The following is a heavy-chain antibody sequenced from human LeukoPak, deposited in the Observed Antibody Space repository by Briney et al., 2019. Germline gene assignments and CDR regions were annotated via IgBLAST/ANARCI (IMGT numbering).Heavy chain of an antibody. CDR2: ISSSSSYI. CDR1: GGSLSSSS. V-gene: IGHV3-21*01. Sequence: ETLSLTCTVSGGSLSSSSYYWGWIRQAPGKGLEWVSSISSSSSYIYYADSVKGRFTISRDNAKNSLYLQMNSLRAEDTAVYYCARDPPPRSYYDFWSGFDYWGQGTLVTVSS. D-gene: IGHD3-3*01. CDR3: ARDPPPRSYYDFWSGFDY. J-gene: IGHJ4*02.